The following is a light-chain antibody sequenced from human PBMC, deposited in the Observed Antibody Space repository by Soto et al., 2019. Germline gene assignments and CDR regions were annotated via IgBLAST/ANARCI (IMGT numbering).Light chain of an antibody. J-gene: IGKJ5*01. CDR2: GAS. CDR3: QHHDNWPLIT. CDR1: QSVGSN. Sequence: EIVMTQSPATLSVSPGERATLSCRASQSVGSNVAWYQQKPGQAPRVLIYGASIRATGIPARFSGSGSGTAFTLTISTLQSEDFALYYCQHHDNWPLITFVQGTRLEIK. V-gene: IGKV3-15*01.